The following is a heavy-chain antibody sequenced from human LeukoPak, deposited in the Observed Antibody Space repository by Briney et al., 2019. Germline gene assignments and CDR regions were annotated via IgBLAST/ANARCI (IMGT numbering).Heavy chain of an antibody. CDR1: GGSISSGSYY. D-gene: IGHD3-3*01. CDR2: IYTSGST. J-gene: IGHJ4*02. Sequence: PSETLSLTRTVSGGSISSGSYYWSWIRQPAGKGLEWIGRIYTSGSTNYNPSLKSRVTISIDTSKNQFSLKLSSVTAADTAVYYCARGWSGFDPFDYWGQGTLVTVSS. CDR3: ARGWSGFDPFDY. V-gene: IGHV4-61*02.